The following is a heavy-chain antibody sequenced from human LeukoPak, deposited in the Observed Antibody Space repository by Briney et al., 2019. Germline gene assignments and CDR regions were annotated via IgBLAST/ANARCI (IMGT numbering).Heavy chain of an antibody. Sequence: GASVKVSCKASGYTFTSCDINWVRQATGQGLEWMGWMNPNSGNTGYAQKFQGRVTMTRNTSISTAYMELSSLRSEDTAVYYCARGPAVTMIVVVKDDAFDIWGQGTLVTVSS. CDR2: MNPNSGNT. CDR3: ARGPAVTMIVVVKDDAFDI. D-gene: IGHD3-22*01. J-gene: IGHJ3*02. V-gene: IGHV1-8*01. CDR1: GYTFTSCD.